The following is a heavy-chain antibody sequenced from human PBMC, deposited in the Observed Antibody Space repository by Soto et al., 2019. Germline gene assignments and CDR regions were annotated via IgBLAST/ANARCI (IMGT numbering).Heavy chain of an antibody. CDR1: GFTFSSNW. V-gene: IGHV3-74*01. D-gene: IGHD3-10*01. J-gene: IGHJ3*02. CDR3: ARTFITYSGSVRYFPGSLVI. CDR2: INNDGSST. Sequence: PGGSLRLSCAASGFTFSSNWMHWVRQPPGKGLVWVSRINNDGSSTRYADSVKGRFTISRDNAKNTLHLQMDSLRAEDTAVYYCARTFITYSGSVRYFPGSLVIWGQGTMLT.